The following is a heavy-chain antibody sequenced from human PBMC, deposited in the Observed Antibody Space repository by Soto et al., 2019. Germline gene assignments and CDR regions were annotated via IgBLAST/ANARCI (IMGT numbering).Heavy chain of an antibody. J-gene: IGHJ4*02. CDR3: AGVPSVGYGSGSKHDY. D-gene: IGHD3-10*01. CDR1: GGSISSSSYY. Sequence: PSETLSLTCTVSGGSISSSSYYWGWIRQPPGKGLEWIGSIYYSGSTYYNPSLKSRVTISVDTSKNQFSLKLSSVTAADTAVYYCAGVPSVGYGSGSKHDYCGQRTLVTVSS. V-gene: IGHV4-39*01. CDR2: IYYSGST.